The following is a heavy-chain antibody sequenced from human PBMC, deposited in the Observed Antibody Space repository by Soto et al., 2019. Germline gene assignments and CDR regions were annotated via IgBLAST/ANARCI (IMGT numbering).Heavy chain of an antibody. Sequence: ASVKVSCKASGYTFTSYGISWVRQAPGQGLEWMGWISAYNGNTNYAQKLQGRLTMTSDASTSTVFMELSSLRSEDSAMYYCAILEPYYFDYWGQGTLVTVSS. CDR2: ISAYNGNT. CDR3: AILEPYYFDY. D-gene: IGHD2-15*01. J-gene: IGHJ4*02. V-gene: IGHV1-18*04. CDR1: GYTFTSYG.